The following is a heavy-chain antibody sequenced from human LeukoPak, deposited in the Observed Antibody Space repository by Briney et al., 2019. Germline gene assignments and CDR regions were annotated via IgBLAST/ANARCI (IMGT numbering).Heavy chain of an antibody. V-gene: IGHV2-5*01. D-gene: IGHD3-16*02. CDR2: IYWNDDK. Sequence: SGPTLVNPTQTLTLTCTFSGFSLSTSGVGVGWTRQPPGKALEWLALIYWNDDKRYSPSLKSRLTITKDTSKNQVVLTMTNMDPVDTATYYCAHFMITFGGVIVPPDYWGQGTLVTVSS. J-gene: IGHJ4*02. CDR1: GFSLSTSGVG. CDR3: AHFMITFGGVIVPPDY.